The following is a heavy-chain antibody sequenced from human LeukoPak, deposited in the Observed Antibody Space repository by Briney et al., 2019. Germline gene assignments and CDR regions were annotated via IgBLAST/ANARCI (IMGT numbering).Heavy chain of an antibody. CDR3: ARVLRSSGWYFDY. CDR1: GGSISSGDYY. Sequence: SETLSLTCTVSGGSISSGDYYWSWIRQHPGKGLEWIGYSHYSGTTYYNPSLKSRVTISVDTSKNQFSLKLSSVTAADTAVYYCARVLRSSGWYFDYWGQGTLVTVSS. V-gene: IGHV4-31*03. CDR2: SHYSGTT. J-gene: IGHJ4*02. D-gene: IGHD6-19*01.